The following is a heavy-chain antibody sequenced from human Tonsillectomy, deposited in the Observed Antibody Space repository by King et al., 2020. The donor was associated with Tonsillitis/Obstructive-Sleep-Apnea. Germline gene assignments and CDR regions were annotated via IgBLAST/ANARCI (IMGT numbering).Heavy chain of an antibody. D-gene: IGHD2-8*02. Sequence: QLQESGPGLVKPSETLSLTCTVSGGSISSYYWSWIRQPPGRGLEWIAYIYYSGRTNHNPSLKSRVTITVDTSKKQFSLKLTSVTATDTAVYYCVSSEVGGVFDYWGHRILVTVYS. CDR2: IYYSGRT. CDR1: GGSISSYY. CDR3: VSSEVGGVFDY. J-gene: IGHJ4*01. V-gene: IGHV4-59*08.